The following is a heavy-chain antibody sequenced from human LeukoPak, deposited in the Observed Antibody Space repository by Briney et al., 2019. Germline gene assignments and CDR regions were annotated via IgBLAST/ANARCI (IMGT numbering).Heavy chain of an antibody. CDR3: ARSSSKGAFDI. CDR2: MFYSGST. Sequence: SETLSLTCAVSGDSISSNNWWGWIRQPPGKGLEWIAYMFYSGSTYYNPSLKSRVTMSVDTSKNQFSLKLNSVTAADTGVYYCARSSSKGAFDIWGQGTMVTVSS. CDR1: GDSISSNNW. D-gene: IGHD2-2*01. J-gene: IGHJ3*02. V-gene: IGHV4-28*01.